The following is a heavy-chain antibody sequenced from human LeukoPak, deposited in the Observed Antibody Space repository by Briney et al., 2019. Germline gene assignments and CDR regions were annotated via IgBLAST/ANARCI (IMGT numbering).Heavy chain of an antibody. Sequence: GGSLRLSCAASGFTFSSYWMHWVRQTPGKGLVWVSRINSDGSRITDADSVKGRFTISRDNSKNTLYLQMNSLRAEDTAVYYCAKERLRYFDWLLDYWGQGTLVTVSS. CDR1: GFTFSSYW. D-gene: IGHD3-9*01. V-gene: IGHV3-74*03. J-gene: IGHJ4*02. CDR2: INSDGSRI. CDR3: AKERLRYFDWLLDY.